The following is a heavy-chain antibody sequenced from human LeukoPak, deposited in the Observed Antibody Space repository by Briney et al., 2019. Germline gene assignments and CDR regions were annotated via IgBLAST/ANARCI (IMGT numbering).Heavy chain of an antibody. Sequence: PGGSLRLSCAASGFTFSIYSMNWVRQAPGKGLEWVSSINSDSSYISYADSVKGRFTISRDNAKNSLFLQMNSLRAEDTAVYYCARGNIAAAGIHYWGQGTLVIVSS. D-gene: IGHD6-13*01. J-gene: IGHJ4*02. V-gene: IGHV3-21*01. CDR2: INSDSSYI. CDR1: GFTFSIYS. CDR3: ARGNIAAAGIHY.